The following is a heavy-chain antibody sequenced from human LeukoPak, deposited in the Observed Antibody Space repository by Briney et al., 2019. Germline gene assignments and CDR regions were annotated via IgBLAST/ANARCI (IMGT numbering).Heavy chain of an antibody. J-gene: IGHJ4*02. Sequence: GASVKVSCKASGGTFSSYAISWVRQAPGQGLEWMGGIIPIFGTANYAQKFQSRVTITADESTSTAYMKLSSVRSEDTAVYYCATEIHRGSGIAAVWGQGTLVTVSS. CDR1: GGTFSSYA. V-gene: IGHV1-69*13. CDR3: ATEIHRGSGIAAV. CDR2: IIPIFGTA. D-gene: IGHD6-13*01.